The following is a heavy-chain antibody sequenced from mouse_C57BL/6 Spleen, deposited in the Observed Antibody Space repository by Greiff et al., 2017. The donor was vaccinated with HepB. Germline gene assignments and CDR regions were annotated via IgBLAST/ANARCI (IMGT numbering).Heavy chain of an antibody. D-gene: IGHD1-1*01. CDR2: ISDGGSYT. V-gene: IGHV5-4*01. CDR3: AREGIYYYGSSLYAMDY. Sequence: EVMLVESGGGLVKPGGSLKLSCAASGFTFSSYAMSWVRQTPEKRLEWVATISDGGSYTYYPDNVKGRFTISRDNAKNNLYLQMSHLKSEDTAMYYCAREGIYYYGSSLYAMDYWGQGTSVTVSS. J-gene: IGHJ4*01. CDR1: GFTFSSYA.